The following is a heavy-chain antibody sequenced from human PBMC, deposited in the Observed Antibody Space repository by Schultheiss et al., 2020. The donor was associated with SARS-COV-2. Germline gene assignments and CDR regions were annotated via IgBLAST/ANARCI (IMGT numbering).Heavy chain of an antibody. J-gene: IGHJ6*02. D-gene: IGHD6-13*01. V-gene: IGHV1-18*01. CDR3: ATSSSGVYYYGMDV. CDR2: ISAYNGNT. CDR1: GGTFSSYA. Sequence: ASVKVSCKASGGTFSSYAISWVRQAPGQGLEWMGGISAYNGNTNYAQKLQGRVTMTTDTSTSTAYMELRSLRSDDTAVYYCATSSSGVYYYGMDVWGQGTTVTVSS.